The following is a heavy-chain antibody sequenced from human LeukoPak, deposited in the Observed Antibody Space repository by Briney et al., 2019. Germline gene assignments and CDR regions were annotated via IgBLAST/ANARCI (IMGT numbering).Heavy chain of an antibody. D-gene: IGHD3-3*01. J-gene: IGHJ5*02. Sequence: SQTLSLTCTVPGGSISSGDYYWSWIRQPPGKGLEWIGYIYYSGSTNYNPSLKSRVTISVDTSKNQFSLKLSSVTAADTAVYYCARDRGADFWSGYEYNWFDPWGQGTLVTVSS. V-gene: IGHV4-61*08. CDR3: ARDRGADFWSGYEYNWFDP. CDR1: GGSISSGDYY. CDR2: IYYSGST.